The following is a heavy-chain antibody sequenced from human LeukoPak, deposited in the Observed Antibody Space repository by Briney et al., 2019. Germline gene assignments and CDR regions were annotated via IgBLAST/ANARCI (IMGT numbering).Heavy chain of an antibody. Sequence: GGSLRLSCAASGFTFSSYAMSWVRQAPGKGLKWVSAISGSGGSTYYADSVKGRFTISRDNSKNTLYLQMNSLRAEDTAVYYCAKSLNWNLNAFDIWGQGTMVTVSS. CDR2: ISGSGGST. CDR1: GFTFSSYA. D-gene: IGHD1-1*01. CDR3: AKSLNWNLNAFDI. V-gene: IGHV3-23*01. J-gene: IGHJ3*02.